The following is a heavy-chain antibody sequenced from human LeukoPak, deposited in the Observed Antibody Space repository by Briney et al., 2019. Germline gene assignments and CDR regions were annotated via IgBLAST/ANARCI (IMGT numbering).Heavy chain of an antibody. J-gene: IGHJ3*02. D-gene: IGHD3-22*01. CDR2: ISAYNGNT. V-gene: IGHV1-18*01. CDR1: GYTFTSYG. CDR3: ARSDSSGPFDAFDI. Sequence: ASVKVSYKASGYTFTSYGISWVRQAPGQGLEWMGWISAYNGNTNYAQKLQGRVTMTTDTSTSTAYMELRSLRSDDTAVYYCARSDSSGPFDAFDIWGQGTMVTVSS.